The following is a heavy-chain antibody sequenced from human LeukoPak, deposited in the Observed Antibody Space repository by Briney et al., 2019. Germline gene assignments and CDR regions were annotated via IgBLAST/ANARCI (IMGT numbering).Heavy chain of an antibody. V-gene: IGHV1-18*01. CDR1: GYTFTSYG. J-gene: IGHJ6*03. D-gene: IGHD2-15*01. CDR2: IGAYNGNT. CDR3: ASSYWSSYYYYMDV. Sequence: ASVKVSCKASGYTFTSYGISWVRQAPGQGLEWMGWIGAYNGNTSYAQKLQGRVTMTTDTSTSTAYMELRSLRSDDTAVYYCASSYWSSYYYYMDVWGKGTTVTVSS.